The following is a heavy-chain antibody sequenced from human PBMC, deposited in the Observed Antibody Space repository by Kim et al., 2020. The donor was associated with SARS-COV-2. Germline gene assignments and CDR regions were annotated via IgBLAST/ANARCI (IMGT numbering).Heavy chain of an antibody. D-gene: IGHD5-18*01. Sequence: QKFQERVTITRDMSTSTAYMELSSLRSEDTAVYYCAAGQTRGVDTAMGDYWGQGTLVTVSS. CDR3: AAGQTRGVDTAMGDY. J-gene: IGHJ4*02. V-gene: IGHV1-58*01.